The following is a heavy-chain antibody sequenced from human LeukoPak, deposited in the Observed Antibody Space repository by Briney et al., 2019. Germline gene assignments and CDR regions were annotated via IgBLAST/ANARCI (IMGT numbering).Heavy chain of an antibody. D-gene: IGHD6-19*01. CDR3: AKDDAMAGTDFDS. V-gene: IGHV3-23*01. CDR1: XTFRXYX. J-gene: IGHJ4*02. CDR2: ISGSGDST. Sequence: XTFRXYXMSWVRQAPGKGLEWVSTISGSGDSTYYVGSVKGRFTISRDNSKSTLYLQMNSLRAEDTAVYYCAKDDAMAGTDFDSWGQGTLVTVSS.